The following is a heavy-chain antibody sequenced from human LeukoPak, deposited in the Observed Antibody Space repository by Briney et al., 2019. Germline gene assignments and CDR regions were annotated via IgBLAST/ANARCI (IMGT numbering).Heavy chain of an antibody. CDR3: ARSLGD. CDR1: GFNFRKYW. J-gene: IGHJ4*01. Sequence: GGSLRLSCAASGFNFRKYWMQWVRHVPGKGLVWVSEINPDGDYSGHSNSVRGRFTISRDNAKNTLYLQMTSLSAEDTAVYYCARSLGDWGQGTLVSVSS. V-gene: IGHV3-74*01. D-gene: IGHD3-16*01. CDR2: INPDGDYS.